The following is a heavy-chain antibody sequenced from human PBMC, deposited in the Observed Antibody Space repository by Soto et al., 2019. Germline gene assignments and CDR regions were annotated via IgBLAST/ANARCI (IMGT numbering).Heavy chain of an antibody. J-gene: IGHJ6*02. V-gene: IGHV1-58*01. CDR3: AASGTLVDFCCGYWPGYYYYYGMDV. D-gene: IGHD3-3*01. CDR2: IVVGSGNT. CDR1: GFTFTSSA. Sequence: SVKVSCKASGFTFTSSAVQWVRQARGQRLEWVGWIVVGSGNTNYAQKFQERVTITRDMSTSTAYMELSSLRSEDTAVYYCAASGTLVDFCCGYWPGYYYYYGMDVWGQGTTVTVSS.